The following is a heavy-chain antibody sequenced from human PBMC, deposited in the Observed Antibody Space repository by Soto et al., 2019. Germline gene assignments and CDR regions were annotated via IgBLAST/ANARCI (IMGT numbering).Heavy chain of an antibody. D-gene: IGHD3-3*01. V-gene: IGHV3-30-3*01. CDR2: ISYGGSNK. Sequence: GGSLRLSCAASGFTFSSYAMHWVRQAPGKGLEWVAVISYGGSNKNHADTVKGRFTISRDNSKNTLYLQMNSLRAEDTAVYYCARGYDFWSGYYYPYGMDVWGQGTTVTVSS. J-gene: IGHJ6*02. CDR3: ARGYDFWSGYYYPYGMDV. CDR1: GFTFSSYA.